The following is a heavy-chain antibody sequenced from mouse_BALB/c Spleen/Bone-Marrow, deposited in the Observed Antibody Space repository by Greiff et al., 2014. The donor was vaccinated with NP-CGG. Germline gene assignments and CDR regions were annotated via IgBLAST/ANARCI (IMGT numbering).Heavy chain of an antibody. CDR3: TRPSFYYGSSYWYFDV. CDR1: GFNIKDTY. J-gene: IGHJ1*01. Sequence: EVQLVESGSELVKPGASVKLSCAASGFNIKDTYMHWVKQRPEQGLEWIGRIDPANGDTKYDPKFQGKATITADTSSNTAYLQLSSLTSEDTAVYYCTRPSFYYGSSYWYFDVWGAGTTVTASS. CDR2: IDPANGDT. V-gene: IGHV14-3*02. D-gene: IGHD1-1*01.